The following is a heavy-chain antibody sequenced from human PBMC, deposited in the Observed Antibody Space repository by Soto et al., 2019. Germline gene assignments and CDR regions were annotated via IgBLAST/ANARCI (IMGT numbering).Heavy chain of an antibody. V-gene: IGHV4-31*03. J-gene: IGHJ4*02. Sequence: SETLSLTCPVSGGSISSGGYYWSWIRQHPGKGLEWIGYIYYSGSTYYNPSLKSRVTISVDTSKNQFSLKLSSVTAADTAVYYCASHSSSYYPIDYWGQGTLVTVS. D-gene: IGHD3-22*01. CDR1: GGSISSGGYY. CDR3: ASHSSSYYPIDY. CDR2: IYYSGST.